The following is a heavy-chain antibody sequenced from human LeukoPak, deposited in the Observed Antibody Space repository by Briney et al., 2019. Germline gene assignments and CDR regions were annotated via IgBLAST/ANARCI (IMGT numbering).Heavy chain of an antibody. CDR1: GVTFSSYA. Sequence: PGGSLRLSCAASGVTFSSYAMSWVRQTPGKGLEWVSVISGSGGSTYYADSVKGRFTISRDNSKNTLYLQMNSLRAEDTAVYYCAKDSDQTTVTTSDYWGQGTLVTVSS. CDR3: AKDSDQTTVTTSDY. D-gene: IGHD4-17*01. V-gene: IGHV3-23*01. CDR2: ISGSGGST. J-gene: IGHJ4*02.